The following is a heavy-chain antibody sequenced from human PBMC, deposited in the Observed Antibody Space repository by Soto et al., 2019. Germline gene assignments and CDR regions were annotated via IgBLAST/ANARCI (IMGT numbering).Heavy chain of an antibody. J-gene: IGHJ6*02. CDR2: ISAYNGNT. Sequence: GASVKVSCKASGYTFTSYGISWVRQAPGQGLERMGWISAYNGNTNYAQKLQGRVTMTTDTSTSTAYMELRSLRSDDTAVYYCARNLVSVLRFLEWFDTKYYYYGMDVWGQGTTVTVSS. CDR3: ARNLVSVLRFLEWFDTKYYYYGMDV. CDR1: GYTFTSYG. D-gene: IGHD3-3*01. V-gene: IGHV1-18*01.